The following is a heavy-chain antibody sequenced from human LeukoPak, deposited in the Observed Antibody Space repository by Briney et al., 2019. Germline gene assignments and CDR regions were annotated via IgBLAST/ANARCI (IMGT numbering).Heavy chain of an antibody. V-gene: IGHV4-34*01. CDR2: INHSGST. J-gene: IGHJ4*02. CDR1: GGSFSGYY. D-gene: IGHD3-22*01. Sequence: PSETLSLTCAVYGGSFSGYYWSWIRQPPGKGLEWIGEINHSGSTNYNPSLKSRVTISVDTSKNQFSLKLSSVTAADTAVYYCARVGTYDSSGYYPTGVDYWGQGTLVTVSS. CDR3: ARVGTYDSSGYYPTGVDY.